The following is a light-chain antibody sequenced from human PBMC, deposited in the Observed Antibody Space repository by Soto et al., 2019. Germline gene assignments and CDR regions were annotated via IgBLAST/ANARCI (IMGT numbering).Light chain of an antibody. CDR3: QQSYSTPLT. V-gene: IGKV1-39*01. CDR2: AAS. J-gene: IGKJ4*01. Sequence: DILMTQSPSSLSASVGDRVTITCRASQSISSYLNWYQQKPGKAPKLLIYAASSVHSGVPTRFSGSGSGTDFPLTISSLPPEYFATYYWQQSYSTPLTFGGGTKVEIK. CDR1: QSISSY.